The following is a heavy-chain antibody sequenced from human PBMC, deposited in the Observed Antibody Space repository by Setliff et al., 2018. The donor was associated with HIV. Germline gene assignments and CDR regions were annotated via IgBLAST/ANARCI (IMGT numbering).Heavy chain of an antibody. D-gene: IGHD5-12*01. CDR2: ISAHNGRI. Sequence: ASVKVSCKASGYTFSDYGISWVRQAPGQGLEWMGWISAHNGRINYAQKFQGRVTMTTDRSTSTAYMVLRSLRSDDTAVYYCARDVGRDGYCFDHWGQGTLVTVSS. V-gene: IGHV1-18*01. CDR1: GYTFSDYG. J-gene: IGHJ4*02. CDR3: ARDVGRDGYCFDH.